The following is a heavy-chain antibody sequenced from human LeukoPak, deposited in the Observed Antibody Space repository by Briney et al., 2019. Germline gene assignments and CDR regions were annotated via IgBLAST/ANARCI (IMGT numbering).Heavy chain of an antibody. Sequence: GGSLRLSCAASGFTFSSYTMNWVRQAPGKGLEWVSHISSSGSTMYYADSVKGRFTVSRDNARSSLILQMNSLRDEDTAVYYCARESTRVLLDPWGQGTLVTVSS. CDR3: ARESTRVLLDP. CDR1: GFTFSSYT. D-gene: IGHD2-2*01. J-gene: IGHJ5*02. V-gene: IGHV3-48*02. CDR2: ISSSGSTM.